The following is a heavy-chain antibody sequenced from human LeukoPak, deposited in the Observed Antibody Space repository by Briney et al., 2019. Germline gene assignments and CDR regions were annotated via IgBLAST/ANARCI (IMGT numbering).Heavy chain of an antibody. CDR2: ITGSGGRT. CDR1: GFTFSTYG. CDR3: ARGGYYDFWSGFHQSYGFDI. D-gene: IGHD3-3*01. V-gene: IGHV3-23*01. J-gene: IGHJ3*02. Sequence: PGGSLRLSCEVSGFTFSTYGMSWVRQAPGKGLEWVSAITGSGGRTYYADSVKGRFTISRDNSRDRLYLETNSLRAEDTAVYYCARGGYYDFWSGFHQSYGFDIWGQGTMVTVSS.